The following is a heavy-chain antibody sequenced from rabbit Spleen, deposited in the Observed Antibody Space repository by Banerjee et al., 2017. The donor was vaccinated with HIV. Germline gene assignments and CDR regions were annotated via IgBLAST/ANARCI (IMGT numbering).Heavy chain of an antibody. D-gene: IGHD1-1*01. V-gene: IGHV1S45*01. Sequence: QQQLEESGGDLVKPEGSLTLTCTASGFDLSSDYMCWVRQAPGKGLEWIACIYTGSGNTYYASWVTGRFSISKASSPTVTLQIASLTAADTAANFCARQGSANITYYNLWCPGTLVTVS. CDR1: GFDLSSDY. CDR3: ARQGSANITYYNL. J-gene: IGHJ4*01. CDR2: IYTGSGNT.